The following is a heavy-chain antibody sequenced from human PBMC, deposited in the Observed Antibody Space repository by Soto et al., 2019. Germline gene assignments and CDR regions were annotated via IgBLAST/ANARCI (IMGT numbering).Heavy chain of an antibody. Sequence: SQTLSLTCAISGDSVSSNSAAWNWIRQSPSRGLEWLGRTYYRSKWYNDYAVSVKSRITINPDTSKNQFSLQLNSVTPEDTAVYYCARGFFTYYYDSSAPGHPFDYWGQGTLVTVSS. CDR1: GDSVSSNSAA. D-gene: IGHD3-22*01. J-gene: IGHJ4*02. CDR3: ARGFFTYYYDSSAPGHPFDY. CDR2: TYYRSKWYN. V-gene: IGHV6-1*01.